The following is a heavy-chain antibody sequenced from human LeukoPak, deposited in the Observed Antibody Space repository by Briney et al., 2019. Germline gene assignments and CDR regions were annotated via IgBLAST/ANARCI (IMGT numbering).Heavy chain of an antibody. CDR1: GGSISSYY. J-gene: IGHJ4*02. CDR2: IYTSGST. V-gene: IGHV4-4*09. Sequence: SETLSLTCTVCGGSISSYYWSWIRQPSGKGLEWIGYIYTSGSTNYNPSLKSRVTISVDTSKNQFSLKLSSVTAADTAVYYCARHSRHYYDSSGYPYYFDYWGQGTLVTVSS. D-gene: IGHD3-22*01. CDR3: ARHSRHYYDSSGYPYYFDY.